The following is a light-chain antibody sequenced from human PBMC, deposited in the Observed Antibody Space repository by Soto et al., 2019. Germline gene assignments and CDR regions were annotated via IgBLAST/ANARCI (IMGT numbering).Light chain of an antibody. J-gene: IGKJ2*01. CDR3: QQDGSSYT. CDR1: QSVSSSY. Sequence: EIVLTQSPGTLSLSPGERATLSCRASQSVSSSYLAWYQQKPGQAPRLLIYGASSRATGIPDRFSGSGSGTDFTLIISRLEPEDFAVYYCQQDGSSYTFGQGTKLEIK. V-gene: IGKV3-20*01. CDR2: GAS.